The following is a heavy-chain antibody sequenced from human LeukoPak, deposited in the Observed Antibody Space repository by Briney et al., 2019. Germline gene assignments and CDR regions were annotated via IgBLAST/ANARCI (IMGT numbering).Heavy chain of an antibody. D-gene: IGHD3-9*01. Sequence: ASVKVPCKASGYTFASYYMHWVRQAPGQGLEWMGIINPSGGSTSYAQKFQGRVTMTRDTSTSTVYMELSSLRSEDTAVYYCARDQGAYDILTGYYGYWGQGTLVTVSS. CDR1: GYTFASYY. V-gene: IGHV1-46*01. J-gene: IGHJ4*02. CDR3: ARDQGAYDILTGYYGY. CDR2: INPSGGST.